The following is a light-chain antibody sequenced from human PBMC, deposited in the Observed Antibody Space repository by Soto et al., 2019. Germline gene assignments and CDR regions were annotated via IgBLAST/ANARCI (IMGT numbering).Light chain of an antibody. Sequence: EIVLTQSPGTLSLSPGERATLSCRASQSVSSYLAWYQQKPGQAPRLLIYGASSRATGIPDRFSGSGSGTDFTLSISRLEPEEFAVYYCQQYSSLWTFGQGTKVDIK. CDR1: QSVSSY. CDR3: QQYSSLWT. CDR2: GAS. V-gene: IGKV3-20*01. J-gene: IGKJ1*01.